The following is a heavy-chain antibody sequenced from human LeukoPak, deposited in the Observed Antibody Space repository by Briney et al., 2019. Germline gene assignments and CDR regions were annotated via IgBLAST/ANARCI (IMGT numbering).Heavy chain of an antibody. CDR1: GGSISSSSYY. Sequence: SSETLSLTCTVSGGSISSSSYYWGWIRQPPGKGLEWIGSIYYSGSTYYNPSLKSRVTISVDTSKNQFSLKLSSVTAADTAVYYCARDVGIRGAFDIWGQGTMVTVSS. V-gene: IGHV4-39*07. J-gene: IGHJ3*02. D-gene: IGHD2-15*01. CDR3: ARDVGIRGAFDI. CDR2: IYYSGST.